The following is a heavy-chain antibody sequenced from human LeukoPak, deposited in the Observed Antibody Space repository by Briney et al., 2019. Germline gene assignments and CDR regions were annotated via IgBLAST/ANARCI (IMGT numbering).Heavy chain of an antibody. J-gene: IGHJ6*03. CDR1: GGSISSYY. D-gene: IGHD5-12*01. CDR3: AGHGYSGYIYYIDV. V-gene: IGHV4-59*08. Sequence: SETLSLTCTVSGGSISSYYWSWIRQPPGKGLEWIGYIFSSGSTNYNPSLKSRVTISVDTSKNQFSLKLTSVTAADTAVYYCAGHGYSGYIYYIDVWGKGTTVTVSS. CDR2: IFSSGST.